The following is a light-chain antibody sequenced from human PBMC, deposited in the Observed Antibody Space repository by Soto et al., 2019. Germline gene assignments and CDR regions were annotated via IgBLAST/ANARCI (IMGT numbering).Light chain of an antibody. V-gene: IGKV4-1*01. J-gene: IGKJ1*01. CDR2: WAS. Sequence: DIVMTQSPDSLAVSLGERATINCKSSQRVLYSANNKNYLAWYQQKPGQPPKLLIYWASTRESGVPDRFSGSGSGTDFTLTISSLQAEDVAVYYCQQYYNTPLTFGQGTKVEIK. CDR3: QQYYNTPLT. CDR1: QRVLYSANNKNY.